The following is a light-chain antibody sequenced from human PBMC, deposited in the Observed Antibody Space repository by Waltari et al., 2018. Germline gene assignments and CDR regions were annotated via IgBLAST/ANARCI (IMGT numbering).Light chain of an antibody. J-gene: IGKJ1*01. Sequence: DIQMTQSPSTLSASVGDRVTITCRTSQTVYIWLAWYQQKPGRAPKLLIYKASTLENGGPSRFSGSGSGTEFTLTISSLQPDDFATYYCQQYHLYSTFGQGTKVEIK. CDR1: QTVYIW. CDR3: QQYHLYST. CDR2: KAS. V-gene: IGKV1-5*03.